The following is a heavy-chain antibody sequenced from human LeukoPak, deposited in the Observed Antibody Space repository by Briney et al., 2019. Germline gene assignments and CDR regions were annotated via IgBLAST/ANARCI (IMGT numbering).Heavy chain of an antibody. V-gene: IGHV4-4*07. Sequence: SETLSLTYTVSGGSITSYYWGWIRQPAGKGLEWIGRTYTTGGTYYNHFLKSRVTMAVDTSKNQFSRELSSVIAADAAVYYCAKDRFYDSSGYYYNWVFDYWGQGTLVTVSS. D-gene: IGHD3-22*01. CDR2: TYTTGGT. CDR3: AKDRFYDSSGYYYNWVFDY. CDR1: GGSITSYY. J-gene: IGHJ4*02.